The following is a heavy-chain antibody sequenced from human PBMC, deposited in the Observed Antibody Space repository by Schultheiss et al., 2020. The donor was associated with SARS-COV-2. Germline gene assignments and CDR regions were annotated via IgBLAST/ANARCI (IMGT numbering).Heavy chain of an antibody. CDR3: AKSVGADFYYGMDV. D-gene: IGHD3-16*01. J-gene: IGHJ6*02. Sequence: GGSLRLSCAASGFTFSSYAMSWVRQAPGKGLDWVSAISGSGGSTYYADSVKGRFTISRDNAKNTLYLQMHSLRAEDTAVYYCAKSVGADFYYGMDVWGQGTTVTVSS. V-gene: IGHV3-23*01. CDR1: GFTFSSYA. CDR2: ISGSGGST.